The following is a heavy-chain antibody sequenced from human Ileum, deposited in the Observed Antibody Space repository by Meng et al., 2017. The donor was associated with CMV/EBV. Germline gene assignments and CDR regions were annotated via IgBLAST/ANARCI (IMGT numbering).Heavy chain of an antibody. CDR2: INPSAGST. CDR1: GYTFNSHY. D-gene: IGHD6-13*01. V-gene: IGHV1-46*02. CDR3: ARRPLAASYYYGMDV. Sequence: ASVKVSCKATGYTFNSHYLHWVRQAPGQGREWMGIINPSAGSTTYAQKFQGRVTMTRDTSTSTVYMELSSLRSEDTAVDYCARRPLAASYYYGMDVWDQGTTITVSS. J-gene: IGHJ6*02.